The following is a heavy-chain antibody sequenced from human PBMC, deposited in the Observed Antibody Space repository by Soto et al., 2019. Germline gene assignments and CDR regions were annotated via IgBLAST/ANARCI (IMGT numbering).Heavy chain of an antibody. D-gene: IGHD3-10*01. CDR3: ASPGNYGPGSYLYYFDY. Sequence: QLQLQESGPGLVKPSETLSLTCTVSGGSISSSSYYWGWIRQPPGKGLEWIGSIYYSGGTYYNQSLKSRVIISVDTSKNQFSLKLSSVTAADTAVYYCASPGNYGPGSYLYYFDYWGQGTLVTVSS. CDR2: IYYSGGT. V-gene: IGHV4-39*01. CDR1: GGSISSSSYY. J-gene: IGHJ4*02.